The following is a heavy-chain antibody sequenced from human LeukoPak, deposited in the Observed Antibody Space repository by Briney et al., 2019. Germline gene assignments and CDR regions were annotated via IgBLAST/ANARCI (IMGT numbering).Heavy chain of an antibody. J-gene: IGHJ6*03. Sequence: ASVKVSCKASGYTFTSYDINWVRQATGQGLEWMGWMNPNSGNTGYAQKFQGRVTMTRNTSISTAYMELSSLRSEGTAVYYCARGRWELLRYYYYMDVWGKGTTVTISS. CDR2: MNPNSGNT. D-gene: IGHD1-26*01. CDR1: GYTFTSYD. CDR3: ARGRWELLRYYYYMDV. V-gene: IGHV1-8*01.